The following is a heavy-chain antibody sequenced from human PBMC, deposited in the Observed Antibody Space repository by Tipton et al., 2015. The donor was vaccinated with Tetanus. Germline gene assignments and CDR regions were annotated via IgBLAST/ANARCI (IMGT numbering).Heavy chain of an antibody. CDR2: IKQDGSEK. D-gene: IGHD3-10*01. J-gene: IGHJ4*02. CDR3: ARSFGDYYGSGSPFDY. V-gene: IGHV3-7*01. Sequence: SLRLSCAASGFTFSSYWMSWVRQAPGKGLEWVANIKQDGSEKYYVDSVKGRFTISRDNAKNSLYLQMNSLRAEDTAVYYCARSFGDYYGSGSPFDYWGQGTLVTVSS. CDR1: GFTFSSYW.